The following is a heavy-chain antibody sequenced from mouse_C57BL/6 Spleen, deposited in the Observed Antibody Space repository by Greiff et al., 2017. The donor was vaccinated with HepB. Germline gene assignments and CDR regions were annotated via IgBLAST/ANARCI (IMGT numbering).Heavy chain of an antibody. V-gene: IGHV1-64*01. CDR3: ARSRIYYDTDY. CDR1: GYTFTSYW. CDR2: IHPNSGST. Sequence: VQLQQPGAELVKPGASVKLSCKASGYTFTSYWMHWVKQRPGQGLEWIGMIHPNSGSTNYNEKFKSKATLTEDKSSSTAYMQLSSLTSEDSAVYCCARSRIYYDTDYWGQGTTLTVSS. D-gene: IGHD2-4*01. J-gene: IGHJ2*01.